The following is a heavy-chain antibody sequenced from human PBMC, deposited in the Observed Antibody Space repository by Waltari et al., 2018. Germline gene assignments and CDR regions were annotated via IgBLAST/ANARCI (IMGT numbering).Heavy chain of an antibody. D-gene: IGHD3-10*01. CDR3: ARNDYNGNSFDY. CDR1: GFTFSSYG. V-gene: IGHV3-33*01. CDR2: IWYDVSNK. Sequence: QVHLVESGGGVVQPGRSLRLSCAALGFTFSSYGMHWVRQAPGKGLEWVAVIWYDVSNKHYADSVKGRFTISRDNSKNTLYLQMNSLRAEDTAVYYCARNDYNGNSFDYWGQGTLVTVSS. J-gene: IGHJ4*02.